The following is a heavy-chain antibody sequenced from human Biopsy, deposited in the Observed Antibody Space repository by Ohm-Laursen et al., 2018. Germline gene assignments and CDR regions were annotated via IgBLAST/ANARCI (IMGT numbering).Heavy chain of an antibody. CDR2: ISETSSHI. Sequence: SLRLSCAASGFTFSSYSMNWVRQAPGKGLEWISYISETSSHIYDADSVKGQFTVARDNAKNSLYLQLNSPRAEDTAVYYCARDSRRTAREGGMDVWGQGTTVTVSS. J-gene: IGHJ6*02. CDR3: ARDSRRTAREGGMDV. V-gene: IGHV3-21*01. CDR1: GFTFSSYS. D-gene: IGHD6-6*01.